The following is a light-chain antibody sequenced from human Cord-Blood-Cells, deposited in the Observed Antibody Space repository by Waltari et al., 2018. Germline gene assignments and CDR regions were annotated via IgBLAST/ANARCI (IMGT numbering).Light chain of an antibody. J-gene: IGKJ2*01. Sequence: DIVMTQSPDSLAVSLGERATINCKSSQRVLYSSNNKNYLAWYQQKPGRPPKLLIYWSSTRESGVHDRFSGSGSGTDFTLTISSLQAEDVAVYYCQQYYSTPYTFGQGTKLEIK. CDR1: QRVLYSSNNKNY. V-gene: IGKV4-1*01. CDR2: WSS. CDR3: QQYYSTPYT.